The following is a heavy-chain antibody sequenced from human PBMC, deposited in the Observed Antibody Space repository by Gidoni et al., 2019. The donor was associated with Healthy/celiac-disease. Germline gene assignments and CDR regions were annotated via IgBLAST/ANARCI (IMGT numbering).Heavy chain of an antibody. CDR3: ARGRGYGDYFDN. D-gene: IGHD4-17*01. J-gene: IGHJ4*02. CDR1: GFSVSSNY. CDR2: IYSSGST. V-gene: IGHV3-66*01. Sequence: EVQLVESGGGLVQPGGSLRLSGGASGFSVSSNYMNWVRQAPGKGLEWVSVIYSSGSTDYADSVKGRFIISRDNSKNTLFLQMNSLRAEDTAVYYCARGRGYGDYFDNWGQGTLVTVSS.